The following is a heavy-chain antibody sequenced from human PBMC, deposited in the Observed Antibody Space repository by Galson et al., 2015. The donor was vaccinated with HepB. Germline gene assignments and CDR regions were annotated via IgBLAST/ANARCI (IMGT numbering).Heavy chain of an antibody. CDR1: GYTFTSYY. V-gene: IGHV1-46*01. D-gene: IGHD3-9*01. CDR2: INPSGGST. CDR3: ARDLDLPLYYWYYGMDV. Sequence: SVKVSCKASGYTFTSYYMHWVRQAPGQGLEWMGIINPSGGSTSYAQKFQGRVTMTRDTSTSTVYMELSSLRSEDTAVYYCARDLDLPLYYWYYGMDVWGQGTTVTVSS. J-gene: IGHJ6*02.